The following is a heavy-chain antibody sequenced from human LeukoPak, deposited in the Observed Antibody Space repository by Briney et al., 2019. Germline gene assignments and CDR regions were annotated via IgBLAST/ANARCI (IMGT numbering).Heavy chain of an antibody. J-gene: IGHJ4*02. Sequence: SETLSLTCAVYGGSLSGYYWSWIRQPPGKGLEWMGEINHSGSTNYNPSLKSRVTISVDTSKNQFSLKLSSVTAADTAVYYCARLQQEGYRGQGTLVTVSS. CDR2: INHSGST. D-gene: IGHD6-13*01. CDR3: ARLQQEGY. V-gene: IGHV4-34*01. CDR1: GGSLSGYY.